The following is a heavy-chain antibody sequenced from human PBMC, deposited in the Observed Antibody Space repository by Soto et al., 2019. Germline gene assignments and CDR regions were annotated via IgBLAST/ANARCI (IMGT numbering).Heavy chain of an antibody. Sequence: QVQLVQSGAEVKKPGASVKVSCKASGYTFTSYYMHWVRQAPGQGLEWMGIINPSGGSTSYAQKFQGRFTMTRDTSTSTVYMELSSLRSEDTAVYYCARDREGGIAARHDYYFGMDVWGQGTTVTVSS. CDR1: GYTFTSYY. CDR2: INPSGGST. CDR3: ARDREGGIAARHDYYFGMDV. V-gene: IGHV1-46*01. J-gene: IGHJ6*02. D-gene: IGHD6-6*01.